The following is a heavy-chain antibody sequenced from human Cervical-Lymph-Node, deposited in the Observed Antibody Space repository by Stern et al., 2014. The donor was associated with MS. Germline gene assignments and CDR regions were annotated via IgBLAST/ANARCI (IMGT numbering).Heavy chain of an antibody. Sequence: VQLVESGGGLVQPGGSLRLSCVASGFTFRNYWMHWVRQGPGKGLVWVARINRDGTTITHAASVKGRFTISRDNAKNTLYLQMNSLRVEDTAVYYCTKDTYGPEDYWGQGTSVTVSS. CDR1: GFTFRNYW. D-gene: IGHD3-10*01. V-gene: IGHV3-74*02. CDR2: INRDGTTI. J-gene: IGHJ4*02. CDR3: TKDTYGPEDY.